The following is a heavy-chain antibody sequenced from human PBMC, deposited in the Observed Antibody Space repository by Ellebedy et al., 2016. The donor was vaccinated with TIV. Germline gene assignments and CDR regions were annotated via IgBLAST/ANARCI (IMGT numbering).Heavy chain of an antibody. J-gene: IGHJ4*02. CDR3: ARGSGWYFAVDY. Sequence: ASVKVSCXASGYTFTSYDINWVRQATGQGLEWMGWMNPNSGNTGYAQKFQGRVTMTRNTSISTAYMELSSLRSEDTAVYYCARGSGWYFAVDYWGQGTLVTVSS. V-gene: IGHV1-8*01. D-gene: IGHD6-19*01. CDR1: GYTFTSYD. CDR2: MNPNSGNT.